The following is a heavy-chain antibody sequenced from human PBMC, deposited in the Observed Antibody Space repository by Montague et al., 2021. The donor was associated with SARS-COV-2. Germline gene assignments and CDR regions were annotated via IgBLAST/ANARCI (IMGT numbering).Heavy chain of an antibody. CDR2: IYYNTGNT. CDR1: GGSISDYY. Sequence: SETPSLTCSVSGGSISDYYRNWIRQPPGKGLEWIGYIYYNTGNTNYNPXPESRVTISLDTSKNQFSLNLRSVTAADTALYFCARGTGYDYYFDCWGLGTLVTVSS. CDR3: ARGTGYDYYFDC. J-gene: IGHJ4*02. D-gene: IGHD5-12*01. V-gene: IGHV4-59*01.